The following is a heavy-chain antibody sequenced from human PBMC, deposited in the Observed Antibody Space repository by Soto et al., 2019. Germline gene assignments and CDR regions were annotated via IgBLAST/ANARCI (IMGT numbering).Heavy chain of an antibody. CDR1: GYTFINYY. J-gene: IGHJ4*02. V-gene: IGHV1-46*01. CDR3: ARVDCSSTSCYLGDYFEY. Sequence: ASVKVSCKASGYTFINYYIHWVRQAPGHGLEWMAIINPTVGTANYAQKFQGRLTITADASTSTVYMELSSLRSEDTAVYYCARVDCSSTSCYLGDYFEYWGQGTLVTGSS. D-gene: IGHD2-2*01. CDR2: INPTVGTA.